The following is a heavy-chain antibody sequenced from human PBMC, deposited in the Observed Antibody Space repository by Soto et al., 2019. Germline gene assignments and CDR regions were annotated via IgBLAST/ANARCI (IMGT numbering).Heavy chain of an antibody. V-gene: IGHV1-8*01. CDR3: AGEGVSEAGYHYFCFGMDV. Sequence: ASVKVSWKASGYTFTSYDINWVRQATGQGLEWMGWMNPNSGNTGYAQKFQGRVTMTRNTSISTAYMELSSLRSEDTAVYYCAGEGVSEAGYHYFCFGMDVCGRVSPVTV. CDR2: MNPNSGNT. CDR1: GYTFTSYD. D-gene: IGHD6-13*01. J-gene: IGHJ6*02.